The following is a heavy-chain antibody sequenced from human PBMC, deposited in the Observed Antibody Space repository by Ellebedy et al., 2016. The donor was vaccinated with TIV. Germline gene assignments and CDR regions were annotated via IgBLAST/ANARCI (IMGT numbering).Heavy chain of an antibody. CDR2: ISSNSRTI. V-gene: IGHV3-48*04. D-gene: IGHD2-21*02. Sequence: PGGSLRLSCAASGFTFSSYAMNWVRQAPGKGLEWVSYISSNSRTIDYADSVKGRFTISRDNAKNSLYLQMNSLRVEDTAVYYCSTLSDTGYWGHGTLVTVSS. CDR3: STLSDTGY. J-gene: IGHJ4*01. CDR1: GFTFSSYA.